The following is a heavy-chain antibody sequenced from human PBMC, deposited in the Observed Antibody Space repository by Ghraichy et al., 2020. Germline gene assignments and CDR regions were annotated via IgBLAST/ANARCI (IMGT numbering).Heavy chain of an antibody. J-gene: IGHJ4*02. CDR3: ARDSSYYYDSSGLPY. Sequence: SVKVSCKASGGTFSSYAISWVRQAPGQWLEWMGGIIPIFGTANYAQKFQGRVTITADESTSTAYMELSSLRSEDTAVYYCARDSSYYYDSSGLPYWGQGTLVTVSS. CDR2: IIPIFGTA. D-gene: IGHD3-22*01. CDR1: GGTFSSYA. V-gene: IGHV1-69*13.